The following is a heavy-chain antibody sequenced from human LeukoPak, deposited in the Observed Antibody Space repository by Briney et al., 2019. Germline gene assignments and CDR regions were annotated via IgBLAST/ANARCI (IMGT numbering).Heavy chain of an antibody. CDR1: GFTFSSYG. CDR3: AKDPIGDYDILTGDIPNWFDP. D-gene: IGHD3-9*01. J-gene: IGHJ5*02. V-gene: IGHV3-30*18. CDR2: ISYDGSNK. Sequence: PGGSLRLSCAASGFTFSSYGMHWVRQAPGKGLEWVAVISYDGSNKYYADSVKGRFTISRDNSKNTLYLQMNSLRAEDTAVYYCAKDPIGDYDILTGDIPNWFDPWGQGTLVTVSS.